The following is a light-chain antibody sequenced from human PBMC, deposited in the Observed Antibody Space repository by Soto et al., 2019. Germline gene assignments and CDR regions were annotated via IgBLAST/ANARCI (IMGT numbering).Light chain of an antibody. CDR2: KAS. CDR1: QSGSSW. V-gene: IGKV1-5*03. J-gene: IGKJ2*01. CDR3: QEYHSYS. Sequence: DIQMTQSPSTLSAALGDRVTITCRASQSGSSWLAWYQQKPGKAPKLLIYKASSLESGVPPRFSGSGSATEFTLTISSLQPEDFATYYCQEYHSYSFGQGTKLELK.